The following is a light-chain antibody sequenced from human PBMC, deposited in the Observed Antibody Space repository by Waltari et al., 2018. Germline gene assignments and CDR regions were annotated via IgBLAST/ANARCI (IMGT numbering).Light chain of an antibody. CDR3: QQYGRSPLT. V-gene: IGKV3-20*01. CDR1: QSVTSGY. Sequence: EIVLTQSPGTLSLSPGERATLTCRASQSVTSGYLAWYQQKPGQAPRLLLHDTSTRPTCIPDRFSCSGSGTEFTLTVSRLEPEDFALYYCQQYGRSPLTFGGGTKVEIK. CDR2: DTS. J-gene: IGKJ4*01.